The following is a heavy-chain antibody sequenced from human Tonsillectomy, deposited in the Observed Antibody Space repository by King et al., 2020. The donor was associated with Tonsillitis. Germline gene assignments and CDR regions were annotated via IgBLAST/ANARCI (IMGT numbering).Heavy chain of an antibody. CDR2: ISSSSSTI. CDR1: GFTFSSYS. J-gene: IGHJ6*02. CDR3: ARDIAAQFVYYYYGMDV. D-gene: IGHD6-6*01. Sequence: VQLVESGGGLVQPGGSLRLSYAASGFTFSSYSMNWVRQAPGKGLEWVSYISSSSSTIYYADSVKGRFTISRDNAKNSLYLQMNSLRDEDTAVYYCARDIAAQFVYYYYGMDVWGQGTTVTVSS. V-gene: IGHV3-48*02.